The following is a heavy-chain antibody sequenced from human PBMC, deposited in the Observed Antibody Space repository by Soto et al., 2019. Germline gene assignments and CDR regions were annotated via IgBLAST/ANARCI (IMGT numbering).Heavy chain of an antibody. V-gene: IGHV5-51*01. CDR2: IYPGDSDI. CDR3: ARHTHSAMAEFYNYAMDV. Sequence: AGESLKISCKGSGYSFPAYWIGWVRQMPGKGLEWMGIIYPGDSDIRYSPSFQGQVTISGDKSISTAYLQWSSLKASDTAIYYCARHTHSAMAEFYNYAMDVWGQGTPATVSS. CDR1: GYSFPAYW. J-gene: IGHJ6*02. D-gene: IGHD5-18*01.